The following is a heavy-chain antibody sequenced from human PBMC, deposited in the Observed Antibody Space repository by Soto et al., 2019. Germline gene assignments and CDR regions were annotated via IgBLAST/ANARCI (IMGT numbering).Heavy chain of an antibody. Sequence: VWNWIRQSPSRGLEWLGRTYYRSKWYNDYAVSVKSRITINPDTSKNQFSLQLNSVTPEDTAVYYCARVTVTDASDYWGQGTLVTVS. CDR3: ARVTVTDASDY. J-gene: IGHJ4*02. CDR1: V. V-gene: IGHV6-1*01. D-gene: IGHD4-17*01. CDR2: TYYRSKWYN.